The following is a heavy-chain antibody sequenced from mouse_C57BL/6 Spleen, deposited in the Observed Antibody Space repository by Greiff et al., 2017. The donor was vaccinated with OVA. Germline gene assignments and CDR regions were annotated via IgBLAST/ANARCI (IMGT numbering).Heavy chain of an antibody. CDR3: ARGLYDGYYFDY. Sequence: VQLQQSGPGLVQPSQSLSITCTVSGFSLTSYGVHWVRQSPGKGLEWLGVIWSGGSTDYNAAFISRLSISKDNSKSQVFFKMNSLQADDTAIYYCARGLYDGYYFDYWGKGTTLTVSS. D-gene: IGHD2-3*01. CDR1: GFSLTSYG. J-gene: IGHJ2*01. V-gene: IGHV2-2*01. CDR2: IWSGGST.